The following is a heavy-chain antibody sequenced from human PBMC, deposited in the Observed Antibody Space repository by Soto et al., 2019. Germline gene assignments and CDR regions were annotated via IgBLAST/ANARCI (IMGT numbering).Heavy chain of an antibody. V-gene: IGHV3-23*01. Sequence: DVQLLESGGGLVQPGGSLRLSCAASGFTFRSYAMSWVRQAPGKGLEWVSGISGSGISTHYADPVKGRFTVSRHNSKNTLYLQMNSLRAEDTAVYNCAKEPVGPDWYFDLWGRGTLVTVSS. CDR3: AKEPVGPDWYFDL. CDR1: GFTFRSYA. J-gene: IGHJ2*01. CDR2: ISGSGIST.